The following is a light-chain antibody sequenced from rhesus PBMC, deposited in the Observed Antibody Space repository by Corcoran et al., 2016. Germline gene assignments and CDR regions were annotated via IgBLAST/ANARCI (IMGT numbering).Light chain of an antibody. J-gene: IGLJ6*01. CDR1: SSDIVVYND. CDR3: CSYRSGSTFV. V-gene: IGLV2S9*01. Sequence: QSALTQPPSVSKSLGQSVTISATGTSSDIVVYNDVSWYQQNPGTAPRLLIYDFSKRPSGVSDRFSGSKSGNTASLTISGLQAEDEADYYCCSYRSGSTFVFGSGTKLTVL. CDR2: DFS.